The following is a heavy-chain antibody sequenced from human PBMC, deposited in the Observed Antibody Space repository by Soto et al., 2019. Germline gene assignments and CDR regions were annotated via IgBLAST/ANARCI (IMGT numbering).Heavy chain of an antibody. V-gene: IGHV5-51*01. CDR1: GYSFTSYW. D-gene: IGHD3-9*01. Sequence: PGESLKISCKGSGYSFTSYWIGWVRQMPGKGLEWMGIIYPGDSDTRYSPSFQGQVTISADKSISTAYLQWSSLKASDTSMYYCARRLYPYYDISPWEIWGQGTMVTVSS. CDR2: IYPGDSDT. CDR3: ARRLYPYYDISPWEI. J-gene: IGHJ3*02.